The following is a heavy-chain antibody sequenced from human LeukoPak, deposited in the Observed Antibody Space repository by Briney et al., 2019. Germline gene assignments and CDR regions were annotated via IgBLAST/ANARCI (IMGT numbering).Heavy chain of an antibody. CDR2: INPSSGVA. J-gene: IGHJ4*02. Sequence: ASVKVSCKASGYTFTGYFLHWVRQAPGQGLEWMGWINPSSGVANYAQKLQGRVTMTTDTSTSTAYMELRSLRSDDTAVYYCARFGDSSDYWGQGTLVTVSS. CDR3: ARFGDSSDY. D-gene: IGHD6-13*01. V-gene: IGHV1-2*02. CDR1: GYTFTGYF.